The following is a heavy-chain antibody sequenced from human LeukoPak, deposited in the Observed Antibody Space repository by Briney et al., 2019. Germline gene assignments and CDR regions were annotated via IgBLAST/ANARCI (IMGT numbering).Heavy chain of an antibody. CDR1: GDXISIYY. V-gene: IGHV4-59*01. Sequence: SETLSLTCTVSGDXISIYYCSWIRQPPGKGLEWIGYIYYSGSTNYNPSLRNRVTISVDTSKNQFSLKLSSVTAADTAVYYCARDKAISYAMDVWGQGTTVTVSS. CDR3: ARDKAISYAMDV. CDR2: IYYSGST. J-gene: IGHJ6*02. D-gene: IGHD2-2*01.